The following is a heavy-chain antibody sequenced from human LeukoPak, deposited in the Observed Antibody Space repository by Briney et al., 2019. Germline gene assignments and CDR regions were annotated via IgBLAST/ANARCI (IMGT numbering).Heavy chain of an antibody. CDR2: ISWNSGSI. CDR1: GFIFSNYA. J-gene: IGHJ3*02. D-gene: IGHD3-22*01. V-gene: IGHV3-9*03. CDR3: AKASSSGYWAAHDAFDI. Sequence: PGGSLRLSCAATGFIFSNYAMNWVRQAPGKGLEWVSGISWNSGSIGYADSVKGRFTISRDNAKNSLYLQMNSLRAEDMALYYCAKASSSGYWAAHDAFDIWGQGTMVTVSS.